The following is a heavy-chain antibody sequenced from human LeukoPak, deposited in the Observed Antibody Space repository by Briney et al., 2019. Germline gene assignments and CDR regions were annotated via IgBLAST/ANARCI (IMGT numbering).Heavy chain of an antibody. CDR3: AKETSRITIFGVVIDY. CDR2: ISAYNGNT. Sequence: GASVKVSCKASGYTFTSYGISWVRQAPGQGLEWMGWISAYNGNTNYAQKLQGRVTMTTDTSTSTAYMELRSLRSDDTAVYYCAKETSRITIFGVVIDYWGQGTLVTVSS. J-gene: IGHJ4*02. V-gene: IGHV1-18*01. CDR1: GYTFTSYG. D-gene: IGHD3-3*01.